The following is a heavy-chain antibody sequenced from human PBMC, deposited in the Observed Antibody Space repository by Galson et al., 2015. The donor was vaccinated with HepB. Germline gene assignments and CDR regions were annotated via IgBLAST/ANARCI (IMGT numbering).Heavy chain of an antibody. J-gene: IGHJ5*02. CDR3: ATERHKQQLVLRQVGCVDP. CDR1: GYTLTELS. D-gene: IGHD6-13*01. CDR2: FDPEDGET. Sequence: SVKVSCKVSGYTLTELSMHWVRQAPGKGLEWMGGFDPEDGETIYAQKFQGRVTMTEDTSTDTAYMELSSLRSEDTAVYYCATERHKQQLVLRQVGCVDPWGQGTLVTVSS. V-gene: IGHV1-24*01.